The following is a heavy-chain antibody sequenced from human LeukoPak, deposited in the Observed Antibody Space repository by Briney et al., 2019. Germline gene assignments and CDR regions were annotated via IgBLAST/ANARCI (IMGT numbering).Heavy chain of an antibody. V-gene: IGHV1-3*01. J-gene: IGHJ4*02. CDR1: GYTFTSYA. CDR2: INAGNGNT. CDR3: ARGGAGSYYSAVDY. D-gene: IGHD3-10*01. Sequence: ASVKVSCKASGYTFTSYAMHWVRQAPGQRLEWMGWINAGNGNTKYSQKSQGRVTITRDTSASTAYMELSSLRSEDTAVYYCARGGAGSYYSAVDYWGQGTLVTVSS.